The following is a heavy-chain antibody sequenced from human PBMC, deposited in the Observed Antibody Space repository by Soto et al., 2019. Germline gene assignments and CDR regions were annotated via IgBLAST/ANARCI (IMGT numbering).Heavy chain of an antibody. CDR1: GGSISSSSYY. Sequence: QLQLQESGPGLVKPSETLSLTCTVSGGSISSSSYYWGWIRQPPGKGLEWIGRIYYSGSTYYNPSLKSRVTISVDTSKNQFSLKLSSVTAADTAVYYCARGLDTALYYFDYWGQGTLVTVSS. D-gene: IGHD5-18*01. CDR2: IYYSGST. J-gene: IGHJ4*02. CDR3: ARGLDTALYYFDY. V-gene: IGHV4-39*01.